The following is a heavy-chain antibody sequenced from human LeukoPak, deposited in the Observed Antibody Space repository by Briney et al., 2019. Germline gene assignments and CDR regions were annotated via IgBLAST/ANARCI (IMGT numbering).Heavy chain of an antibody. D-gene: IGHD6-6*01. J-gene: IGHJ6*03. Sequence: PSQTLSLTCAVSGGSISSGGYSWSWIRQPPGKGLEWIGYIYHSGSTYYNPSLKSRVTISVDRSKNQFSLKLSSVTAADTAVYYCASTSIAARRYYYYYMDVWGKGTTVTVSS. CDR1: GGSISSGGYS. CDR3: ASTSIAARRYYYYYMDV. V-gene: IGHV4-30-2*01. CDR2: IYHSGST.